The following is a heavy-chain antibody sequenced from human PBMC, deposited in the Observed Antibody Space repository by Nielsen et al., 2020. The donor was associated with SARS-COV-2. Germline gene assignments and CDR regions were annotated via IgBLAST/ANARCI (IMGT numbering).Heavy chain of an antibody. D-gene: IGHD2-2*01. J-gene: IGHJ6*02. V-gene: IGHV3-11*06. CDR1: GFTFSDSY. CDR3: ASDSNSYNYYYYYGMDV. Sequence: GESLKISCTASGFTFSDSYMSWIRQAPGKGLEWISYISSSSAYTNYADSLKGRFTISRDNSKNTLYLQMNSLRAEDTAVYYCASDSNSYNYYYYYGMDVWGQGTTVTVSS. CDR2: ISSSSAYT.